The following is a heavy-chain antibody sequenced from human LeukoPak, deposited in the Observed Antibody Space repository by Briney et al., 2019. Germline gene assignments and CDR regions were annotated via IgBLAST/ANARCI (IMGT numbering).Heavy chain of an antibody. CDR1: GFPFSSYT. V-gene: IGHV3-23*01. D-gene: IGHD2-15*01. CDR2: ISGSGGST. Sequence: GSLELPCAASGFPFSSYTMSWVRQAPGKGLEWVPGISGSGGSTYYADSVKGRFTISRDNSKNTLYLQMNSLRAEDTAVYYCAKDICSGGSCYPYYYGMDVWGQGTTVTVSS. CDR3: AKDICSGGSCYPYYYGMDV. J-gene: IGHJ6*02.